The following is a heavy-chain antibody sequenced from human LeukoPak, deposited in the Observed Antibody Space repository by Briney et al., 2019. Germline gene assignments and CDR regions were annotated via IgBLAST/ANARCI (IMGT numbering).Heavy chain of an antibody. CDR2: IHPDGSDT. D-gene: IGHD2-2*02. Sequence: GGSLRLSCAVSGFAFSTYWMHWVRQAPGKGRVWVSLIHPDGSDTNYAASVKGRVTISRDNAKNTLYLKMDSLRADDTAVYYCARGYNYGMDVWGQGATVTVSS. J-gene: IGHJ6*02. CDR3: ARGYNYGMDV. V-gene: IGHV3-74*01. CDR1: GFAFSTYW.